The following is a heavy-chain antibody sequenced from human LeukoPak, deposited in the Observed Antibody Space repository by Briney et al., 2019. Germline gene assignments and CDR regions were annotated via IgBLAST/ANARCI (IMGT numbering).Heavy chain of an antibody. CDR3: AREGRNFDSYYFDY. CDR2: IYYSGST. V-gene: IGHV4-59*11. D-gene: IGHD3-9*01. J-gene: IGHJ4*02. CDR1: GGSISSHY. Sequence: PSETLSLTCTVSGGSISSHYWSWIRQPPGKGLEWIGYIYYSGSTNYNPSLKSRVTISVDTSKTQLSLNLSSVTAADTAVYYCAREGRNFDSYYFDYWGQGTLVTVSS.